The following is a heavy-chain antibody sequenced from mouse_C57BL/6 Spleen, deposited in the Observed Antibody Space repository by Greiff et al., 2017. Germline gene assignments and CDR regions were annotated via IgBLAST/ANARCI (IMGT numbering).Heavy chain of an antibody. CDR1: GFTFSDYY. CDR2: INYDGSST. Sequence: EVKVVESEGGLVQPGSSMKLSCTASGFTFSDYYMAWVRQVPEKGLEWVANINYDGSSTYYRYSLKSRFIISRDNAKNILYLQMSSLKSEDSATYYCAREREYDEGYFDVWGTGTTVTVSS. CDR3: AREREYDEGYFDV. D-gene: IGHD2-14*01. J-gene: IGHJ1*03. V-gene: IGHV5-16*01.